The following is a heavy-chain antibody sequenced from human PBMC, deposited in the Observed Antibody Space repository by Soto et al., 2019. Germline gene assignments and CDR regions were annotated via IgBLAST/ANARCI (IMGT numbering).Heavy chain of an antibody. CDR3: ATTRLPARGGRSPNDAFDI. Sequence: ASVKVSCKASGGTFSSYAISCMRQAPAQGPEWMGWINSNTGGTNYGQKFQGRVTLTRDTSISTAYMELTSLTSDDTAVYYCATTRLPARGGRSPNDAFDIWGQGTMVTVSS. CDR2: INSNTGGT. J-gene: IGHJ3*02. D-gene: IGHD2-2*01. V-gene: IGHV1-2*02. CDR1: GGTFSSYA.